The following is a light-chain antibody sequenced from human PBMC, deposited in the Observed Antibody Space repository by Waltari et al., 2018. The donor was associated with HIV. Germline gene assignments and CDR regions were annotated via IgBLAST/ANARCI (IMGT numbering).Light chain of an antibody. CDR1: ALPNQC. CDR2: KAS. Sequence: SYELTQPPSVSVSPGQTARITCSGDALPNQCAYWFQQKPGQAPVLLIYKASEPSSGIPGRFSGSRSGTTSTLTISGVQADDEADYYCQSPDSSRAWVFGGGTKLTVL. J-gene: IGLJ3*02. V-gene: IGLV3-25*03. CDR3: QSPDSSRAWV.